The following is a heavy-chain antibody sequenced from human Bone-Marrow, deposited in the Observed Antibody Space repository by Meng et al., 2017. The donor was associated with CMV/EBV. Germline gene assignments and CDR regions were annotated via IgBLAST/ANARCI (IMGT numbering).Heavy chain of an antibody. V-gene: IGHV3-7*01. CDR2: IKQDGSEK. J-gene: IGHJ3*02. CDR1: GFTFSSYW. Sequence: GESLKISCAASGFTFSSYWMSWVRQAPGKGLEWVANIKQDGSEKYYVDSVKGRFTISRDNAKNSLYLQMNSLRAEDTAVYYCARQSMIRVLTDACDIWGQGKMVNV. D-gene: IGHD3-22*01. CDR3: ARQSMIRVLTDACDI.